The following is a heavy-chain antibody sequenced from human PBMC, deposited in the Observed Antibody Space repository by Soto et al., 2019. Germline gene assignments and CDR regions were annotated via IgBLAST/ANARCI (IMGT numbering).Heavy chain of an antibody. CDR3: ARKWLVVVVAATGWFDP. CDR1: GGSISSSNW. D-gene: IGHD2-15*01. Sequence: QVQLQESGPGLVKPSGTLSLTCAVSGGSISSSNWWCWVRQPPGKGLEWVGEIYHSGSTNYNPSHQSRVTISVDKSKNQFSLELSSVTAADTAVYYCARKWLVVVVAATGWFDPWGQATMVTVSS. V-gene: IGHV4-4*02. CDR2: IYHSGST. J-gene: IGHJ5*02.